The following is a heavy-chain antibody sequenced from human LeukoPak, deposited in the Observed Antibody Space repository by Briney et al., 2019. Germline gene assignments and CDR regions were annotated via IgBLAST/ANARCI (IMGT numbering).Heavy chain of an antibody. CDR2: IIPILGIA. J-gene: IGHJ6*02. CDR3: ARDNIWFGESRIIYYYGMDV. D-gene: IGHD3-10*01. Sequence: VASVKVSCKASGGTFSSYAISWVRQAPGQGLEWMGRIIPILGIANYAQKFQGRVTITADKSTSTAYMELSSLRSEDTAVYYCARDNIWFGESRIIYYYGMDVWGQGTTVTVSS. CDR1: GGTFSSYA. V-gene: IGHV1-69*04.